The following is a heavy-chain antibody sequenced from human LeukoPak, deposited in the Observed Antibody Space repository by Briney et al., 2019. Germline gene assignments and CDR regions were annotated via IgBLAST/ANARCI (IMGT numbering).Heavy chain of an antibody. J-gene: IGHJ4*02. CDR3: ARDDYGGLDY. Sequence: GGSLRLSCAASGFTFSRMNWVRQAPGKGLEWVSSISSSSNYIYYADSVRGRFTISRDNAKNSLYLQVNSLRAEDTAVYSCARDDYGGLDYWGQGTLVTVSS. V-gene: IGHV3-21*01. CDR2: ISSSSNYI. CDR1: GFTFSR. D-gene: IGHD4/OR15-4a*01.